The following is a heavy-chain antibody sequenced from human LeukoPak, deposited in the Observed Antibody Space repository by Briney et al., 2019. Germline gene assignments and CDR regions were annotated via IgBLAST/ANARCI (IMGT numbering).Heavy chain of an antibody. Sequence: SQTLSLTCAVSGDSVSSNSVARNWIRQSPSGGLEWLGRTYYRSKWYNEYAVSVKSRITINPDTSNNQVSLYLNFVTPEDTAVYYCTAMVINHAIDIWGLGTMVTVYS. V-gene: IGHV6-1*01. CDR2: TYYRSKWYN. D-gene: IGHD4/OR15-4a*01. CDR1: GDSVSSNSVA. J-gene: IGHJ3*02. CDR3: TAMVINHAIDI.